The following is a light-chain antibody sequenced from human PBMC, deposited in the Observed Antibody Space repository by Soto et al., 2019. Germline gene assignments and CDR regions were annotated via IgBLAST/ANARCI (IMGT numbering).Light chain of an antibody. Sequence: QSVLTQPPSVSGAPGQRVTISCTGSSSNIGAGYGVHWYQQLPGTAPKLLIYGNSNRPSGVPDRFSGSKSCTSASLAITGLQAEDEADYYCQSYDISLSVVFGGGTKLTVL. V-gene: IGLV1-40*01. CDR3: QSYDISLSVV. CDR2: GNS. CDR1: SSNIGAGYG. J-gene: IGLJ2*01.